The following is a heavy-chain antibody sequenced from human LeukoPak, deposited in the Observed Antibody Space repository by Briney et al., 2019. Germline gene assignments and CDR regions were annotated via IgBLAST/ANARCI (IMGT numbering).Heavy chain of an antibody. CDR3: ARKGRFGELADV. J-gene: IGHJ6*04. CDR2: IYHSGST. Sequence: PSETLSLTCAVSGGSISSGGYYWSWIRQPPGKGLEWIGYIYHSGSTYYNPSLKSRVTISVDRSKNQFSLKLSSVTAADTAVYYCARKGRFGELADVWGKGTTVTVSS. CDR1: GGSISSGGYY. D-gene: IGHD3-10*01. V-gene: IGHV4-30-2*01.